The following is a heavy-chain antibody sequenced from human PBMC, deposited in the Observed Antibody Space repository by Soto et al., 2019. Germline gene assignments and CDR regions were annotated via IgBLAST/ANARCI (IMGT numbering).Heavy chain of an antibody. Sequence: SVKVSCKASGGTFSSYAISWVRQAPGQGLERMGGIIPIFGTANYAQKFQGRVTITADESTSTAYMELSSLRSEDTAVYYCARQGSIAVAGTATYYYYGMDVWGQGTTVTVSS. CDR1: GGTFSSYA. J-gene: IGHJ6*02. D-gene: IGHD6-19*01. CDR3: ARQGSIAVAGTATYYYYGMDV. CDR2: IIPIFGTA. V-gene: IGHV1-69*13.